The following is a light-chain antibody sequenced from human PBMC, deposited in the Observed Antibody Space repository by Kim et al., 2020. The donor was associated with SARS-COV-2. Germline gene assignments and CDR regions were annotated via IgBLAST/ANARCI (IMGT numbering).Light chain of an antibody. J-gene: IGLJ2*01. CDR2: RNS. Sequence: SYELTQPLSVSVALGQTARITCGGNNIGSKNVHWYQQKPGQAPVLVIYRNSNRPSGIPERFSGSHSGNTATLTISRAQAGDEADYYCQVWDSSTAYVVFGGGTQLTVL. CDR3: QVWDSSTAYVV. CDR1: NIGSKN. V-gene: IGLV3-9*01.